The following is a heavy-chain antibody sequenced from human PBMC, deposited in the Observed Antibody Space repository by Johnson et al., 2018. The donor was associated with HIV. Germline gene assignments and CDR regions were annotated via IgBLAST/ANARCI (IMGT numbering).Heavy chain of an antibody. D-gene: IGHD6-13*01. J-gene: IGHJ3*02. V-gene: IGHV3-7*03. CDR1: GFTFSSYW. Sequence: VQLVESGGGFVQPGGSLRLSCAASGFTFSSYWMSWVRQAPGKGLEWVANIKQDASEKYSVDSVKGRFTISRDNAKSSLYLQMNSLRAEDTAVYYCAKDKMPGIAAAGLGNAFDIWGQGTMVTVSS. CDR3: AKDKMPGIAAAGLGNAFDI. CDR2: IKQDASEK.